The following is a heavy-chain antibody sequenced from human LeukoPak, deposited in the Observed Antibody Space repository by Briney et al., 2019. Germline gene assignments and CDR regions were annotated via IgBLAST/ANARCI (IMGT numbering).Heavy chain of an antibody. Sequence: ASVKVCCKASGYTFTGYYMHWVRQAPGQGLEWMGWINPNSGGTNYAQKFQGRVTMTRDTSISTAYMELSRLRSDDTAVYYCARGILTGYYNEYFDYWGQGTLVTVSS. CDR2: INPNSGGT. D-gene: IGHD3-9*01. CDR1: GYTFTGYY. V-gene: IGHV1-2*02. J-gene: IGHJ4*02. CDR3: ARGILTGYYNEYFDY.